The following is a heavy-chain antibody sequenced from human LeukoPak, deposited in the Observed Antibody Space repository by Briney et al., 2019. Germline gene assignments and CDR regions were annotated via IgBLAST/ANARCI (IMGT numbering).Heavy chain of an antibody. D-gene: IGHD1-1*01. CDR1: GFTFSGYG. J-gene: IGHJ5*02. CDR3: AKSWSGTTLRWFDP. Sequence: GGSLRLSCAASGFTFSGYGMHWVRQAPGKGLEWVAFIRYDGSNKYYADSVKGRFTISRDNSKNTLYLQMNSLRAEDTAVYYCAKSWSGTTLRWFDPWGQGTLVTVSS. V-gene: IGHV3-30*02. CDR2: IRYDGSNK.